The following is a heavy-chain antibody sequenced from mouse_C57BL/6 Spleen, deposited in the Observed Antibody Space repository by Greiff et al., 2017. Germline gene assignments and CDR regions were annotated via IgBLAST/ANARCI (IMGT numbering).Heavy chain of an antibody. Sequence: QVQLQQPGAELVKPGASVKLSCKASGYTFTSYWMHWVKQRPGQGLEWIGMIDPNSGGTKYNEKLKSQATLTVDNPSSTAYMQLSSLTSEDSAVYYCSRDYYHNYFDYWSQGNTLAVAT. CDR3: SRDYYHNYFDY. CDR1: GYTFTSYW. CDR2: IDPNSGGT. J-gene: IGHJ2*01. V-gene: IGHV1-64*01. D-gene: IGHD1-1*01.